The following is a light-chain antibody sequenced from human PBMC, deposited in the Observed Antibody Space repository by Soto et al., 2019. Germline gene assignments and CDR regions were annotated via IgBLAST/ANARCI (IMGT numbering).Light chain of an antibody. Sequence: EIVMTQSPATLSVSPGERATLSCRASQSVSGNLAWYQQQPGQAPRLLIYGASTRATGIPARFSGSGSGTEFTLTISGLQSEDFAVYYCQQYNNWPPLTFGGGTKVEIK. CDR3: QQYNNWPPLT. J-gene: IGKJ4*01. CDR1: QSVSGN. V-gene: IGKV3-15*01. CDR2: GAS.